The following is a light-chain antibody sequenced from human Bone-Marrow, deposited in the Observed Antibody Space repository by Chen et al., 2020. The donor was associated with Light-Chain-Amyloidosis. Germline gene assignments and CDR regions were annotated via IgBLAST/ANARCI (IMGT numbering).Light chain of an antibody. Sequence: SYELTQPPSGSASPGQTARITCSGDDLPTKYAYWYQQKPGQAPALVIPRDTERPSGISERFSGSSSGTTATLTISGVQAEDEADYHCQSADSSGTYEVIFGGGTKLTVL. J-gene: IGLJ2*01. V-gene: IGLV3-25*03. CDR1: DLPTKY. CDR2: RDT. CDR3: QSADSSGTYEVI.